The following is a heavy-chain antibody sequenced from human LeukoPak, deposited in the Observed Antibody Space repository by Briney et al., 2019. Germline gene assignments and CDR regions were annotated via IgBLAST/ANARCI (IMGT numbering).Heavy chain of an antibody. CDR3: ARAYYYDSSGLLHWYFDL. D-gene: IGHD3-22*01. CDR1: GGTFINFA. CDR2: IIPLFGTA. J-gene: IGHJ2*01. Sequence: ASVKVSCKASGGTFINFAISWVRQAPGQGLEWMGGIIPLFGTANYGQKSQGRVTITADKSTSTAYMELSSLRSEDTAVYYCARAYYYDSSGLLHWYFDLWGRGTLVTVSS. V-gene: IGHV1-69*06.